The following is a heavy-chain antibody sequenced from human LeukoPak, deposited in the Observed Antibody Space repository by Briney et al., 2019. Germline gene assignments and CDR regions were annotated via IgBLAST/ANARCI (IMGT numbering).Heavy chain of an antibody. V-gene: IGHV3-33*01. D-gene: IGHD3-3*01. Sequence: GGSLRLSCAASGSTFSGHGMHWVRQAPGKGLEWVAVIWYDGTKKYYADSVKGRFAISRDNAKNSLYLQMNSLRAEDTAVYYCASGPLRFFFDIWGQGTMVTVSS. CDR2: IWYDGTKK. J-gene: IGHJ3*02. CDR3: ASGPLRFFFDI. CDR1: GSTFSGHG.